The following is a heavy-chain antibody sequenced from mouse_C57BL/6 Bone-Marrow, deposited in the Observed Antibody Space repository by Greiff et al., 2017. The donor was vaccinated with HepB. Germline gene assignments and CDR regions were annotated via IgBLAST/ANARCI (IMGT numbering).Heavy chain of an antibody. Sequence: QVQLKQSGLELVKPGASVKISCKASGYAFSSSWMNWVKQRPGKGLEWIGRIYPGDGDTNYNGKFKGKATLTADKSSSTAYMQLSSLTSEDSAVYFCARGTGGFAYWGQGTLVTVSA. CDR1: GYAFSSSW. V-gene: IGHV1-82*01. CDR3: ARGTGGFAY. D-gene: IGHD4-1*01. CDR2: IYPGDGDT. J-gene: IGHJ3*01.